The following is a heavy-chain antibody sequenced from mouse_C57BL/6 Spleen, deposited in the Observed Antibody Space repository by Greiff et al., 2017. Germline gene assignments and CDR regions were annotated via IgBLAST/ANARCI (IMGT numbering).Heavy chain of an antibody. Sequence: EVQLVESGGGLVKPGGSLKLSCAASGFTFSSYTMSWVRQTPEKRLEWVATISGGGGNTYYPDSVKGRFTISRDNAKNTLYLQMSSLRSEDTALYYCAREITTVYAMDYWGQGTSVTVSS. CDR1: GFTFSSYT. CDR2: ISGGGGNT. J-gene: IGHJ4*01. V-gene: IGHV5-9*01. D-gene: IGHD1-1*01. CDR3: AREITTVYAMDY.